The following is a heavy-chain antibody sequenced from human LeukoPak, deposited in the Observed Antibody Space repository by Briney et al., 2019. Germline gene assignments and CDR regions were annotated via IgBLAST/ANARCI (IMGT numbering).Heavy chain of an antibody. D-gene: IGHD3/OR15-3a*01. CDR3: AKRGDVIRVVLVGFHKEAYYFES. CDR1: GITLSNYG. CDR2: ISDSGGSI. Sequence: SGGSLRLSCAVSGITLSNYGMSWVRQAPGKGLEWVAGISDSGGSIEYADSVKGRFTISRDNPKNTLFLQMNSLRAEDTAVYFCAKRGDVIRVVLVGFHKEAYYFESWGQGALVTVSS. V-gene: IGHV3-23*01. J-gene: IGHJ4*02.